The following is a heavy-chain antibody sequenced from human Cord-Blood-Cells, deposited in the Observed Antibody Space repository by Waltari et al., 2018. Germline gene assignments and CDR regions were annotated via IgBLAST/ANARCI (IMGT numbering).Heavy chain of an antibody. Sequence: QVQLVQSGAEVKKPGPSVKASCKASGYTFTAYYMPWVGQAPGQGLEWMGWINPNSGGTNYAQKFQGWVTMTRDTSISTAYMELSRLRSDDTAVYYCARGGMVQGVIGWFDPWGQGTLVTVSS. CDR2: INPNSGGT. CDR1: GYTFTAYY. D-gene: IGHD3-10*01. J-gene: IGHJ5*02. CDR3: ARGGMVQGVIGWFDP. V-gene: IGHV1-2*04.